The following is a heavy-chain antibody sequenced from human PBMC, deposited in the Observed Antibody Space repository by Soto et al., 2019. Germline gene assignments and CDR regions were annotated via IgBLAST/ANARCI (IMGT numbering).Heavy chain of an antibody. D-gene: IGHD5-18*01. V-gene: IGHV1-58*01. J-gene: IGHJ5*02. CDR1: GFTFTSSA. CDR2: IVVGSGNT. CDR3: AAAFVGYSYGQNNWFDT. Sequence: SVKVSCKASGFTFTSSAVQWVRQARGQRLEWIGWIVVGSGNTNYAQKFQERVTITRDMSTSTAYMELSSLRSEDTAVYYCAAAFVGYSYGQNNWFDTWGQGTLVTVSS.